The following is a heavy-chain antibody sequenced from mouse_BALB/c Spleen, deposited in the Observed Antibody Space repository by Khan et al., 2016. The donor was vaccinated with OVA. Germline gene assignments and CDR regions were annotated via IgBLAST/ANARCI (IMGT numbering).Heavy chain of an antibody. CDR1: GYTFTNYG. J-gene: IGHJ3*01. Sequence: QIQLVQSGPELKKPGETVKISCKASGYTFTNYGMNWVKQAPGKGLKWMGWINTSTGEPTYADDFKGRFAFSLKTSASTAYLQINNLKNEDTATYFCARSNGNYWFTYWGQGTLVTVSA. CDR2: INTSTGEP. CDR3: ARSNGNYWFTY. D-gene: IGHD2-1*01. V-gene: IGHV9-3-1*01.